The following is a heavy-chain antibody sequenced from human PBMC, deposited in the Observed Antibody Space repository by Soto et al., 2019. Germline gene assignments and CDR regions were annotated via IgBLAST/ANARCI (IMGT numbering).Heavy chain of an antibody. CDR1: GFTFSSYW. CDR3: AIGHWLGN. Sequence: GGSLRLSCAASGFTFSSYWMIWVRQAPGKGLEWVANIKQDGNEKYYVDSVKGRFTISRDNAKNSLYLQMNGLRAEDTAVYYCAIGHWLGNWGHGTLVTVSS. D-gene: IGHD6-19*01. CDR2: IKQDGNEK. J-gene: IGHJ4*01. V-gene: IGHV3-7*01.